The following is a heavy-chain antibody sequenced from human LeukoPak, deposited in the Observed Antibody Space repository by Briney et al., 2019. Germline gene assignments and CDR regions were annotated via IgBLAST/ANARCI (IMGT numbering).Heavy chain of an antibody. CDR1: GFTFSSYN. V-gene: IGHV3-48*04. J-gene: IGHJ4*02. CDR2: ISSSGSAI. D-gene: IGHD3-10*01. CDR3: VRLSGTYYYTSGLDY. Sequence: QPGGSLRLSCAASGFTFSSYNMNWVRQAPGKGLEWVSYISSSGSAIYYADSVKGRFTISRDNAKNSLYLQMSSLRAEDTAVYYCVRLSGTYYYTSGLDYWGQGTLVTVSS.